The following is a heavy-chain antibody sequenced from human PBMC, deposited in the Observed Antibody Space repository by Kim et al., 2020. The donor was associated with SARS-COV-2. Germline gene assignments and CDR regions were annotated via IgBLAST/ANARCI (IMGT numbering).Heavy chain of an antibody. CDR2: INHSGST. Sequence: SETLSLTCAVYGGSFSGYYWSWIRQPPGKGLEWIGEINHSGSTNYNPSLKSRVTISVDTSKNQFSLKLSSVTAADTAVYYCARGSRPHYYYGMDVWGQGTTVTVSS. CDR3: ARGSRPHYYYGMDV. J-gene: IGHJ6*02. V-gene: IGHV4-34*01. CDR1: GGSFSGYY.